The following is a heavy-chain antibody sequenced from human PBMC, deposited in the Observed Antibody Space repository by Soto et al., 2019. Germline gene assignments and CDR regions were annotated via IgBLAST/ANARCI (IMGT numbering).Heavy chain of an antibody. D-gene: IGHD3-16*01. J-gene: IGHJ3*02. Sequence: SVKVSCKASGGTFSSYTISWVRQAPGQGLEWMGRIIPILGIANYAQKFQGRVTITADESTSTAYMELSSLRSEDTAVYYCAREGPNYDYVWGSSPDAFDIWGQGTMVTVSS. CDR3: AREGPNYDYVWGSSPDAFDI. CDR1: GGTFSSYT. CDR2: IIPILGIA. V-gene: IGHV1-69*04.